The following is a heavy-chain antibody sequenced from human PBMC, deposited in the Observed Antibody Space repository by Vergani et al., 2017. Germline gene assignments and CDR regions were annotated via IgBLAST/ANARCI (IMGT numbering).Heavy chain of an antibody. Sequence: QVQLVQSGAEVKKPGASVKVSCKASGYTFTSYGISWVRQAPGQGLEWMGWSSAYNGNTNYAQKLQGIVTMTTDTSTSTAYMELRSLRSDDTAVYYCARDLRRYYDSSGYYPRYYGMDVWCQGTTVTVSS. V-gene: IGHV1-18*04. CDR2: SSAYNGNT. CDR1: GYTFTSYG. J-gene: IGHJ6*02. CDR3: ARDLRRYYDSSGYYPRYYGMDV. D-gene: IGHD3-22*01.